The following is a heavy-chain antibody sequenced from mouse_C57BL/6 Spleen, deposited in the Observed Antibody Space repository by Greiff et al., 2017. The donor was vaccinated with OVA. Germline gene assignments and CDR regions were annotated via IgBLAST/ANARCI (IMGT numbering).Heavy chain of an antibody. CDR1: GFNIKDDY. V-gene: IGHV14-4*01. CDR2: IDPENGDT. CDR3: TTNYGLFDY. J-gene: IGHJ2*01. D-gene: IGHD1-1*01. Sequence: EVKLQESGAELVRPGASVKLSCTASGFNIKDDYMHWVKQRPEQGLEWIGWIDPENGDTEYASKFQGKATITADTSSNTAYLQLSSLTSEDTAVYYCTTNYGLFDYWGQGTTLTVSS.